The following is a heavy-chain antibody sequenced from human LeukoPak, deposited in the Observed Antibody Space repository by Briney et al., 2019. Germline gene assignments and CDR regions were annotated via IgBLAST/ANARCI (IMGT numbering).Heavy chain of an antibody. CDR2: KNPNSGNT. D-gene: IGHD6-19*01. CDR1: GYTFTSYD. J-gene: IGHJ4*02. V-gene: IGHV1-8*01. Sequence: SVKVSCKASGYTFTSYDINWVRQATGQGLEWMGWKNPNSGNTGYAQKFQGRVTMTRNTSISTAYMELSSLRSEDTAVYYCARGLRQWLVSPYYWGQGTLVTVSS. CDR3: ARGLRQWLVSPYY.